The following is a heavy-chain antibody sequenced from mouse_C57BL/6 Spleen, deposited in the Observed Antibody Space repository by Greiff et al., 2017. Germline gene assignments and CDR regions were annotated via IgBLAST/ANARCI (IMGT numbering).Heavy chain of an antibody. D-gene: IGHD2-3*01. CDR1: GFTFSDYG. CDR2: ISSGSSTI. CDR3: ARAPSIYYYAMDY. V-gene: IGHV5-17*01. J-gene: IGHJ4*01. Sequence: EVMLVESGGGLVKPGGSLKLSCAASGFTFSDYGMHWVRQAPEKGLEWVAYISSGSSTIYYADTVKGRFTISRDNAKNTLFLQMTSLRSEDTAMYYCARAPSIYYYAMDYWGQGTSVTVSS.